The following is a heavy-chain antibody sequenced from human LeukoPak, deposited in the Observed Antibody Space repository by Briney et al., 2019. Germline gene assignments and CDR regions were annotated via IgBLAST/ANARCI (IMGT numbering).Heavy chain of an antibody. CDR3: AKGSARRWFWYFDY. V-gene: IGHV3-23*01. J-gene: IGHJ4*02. CDR2: ISGSGDNT. Sequence: GGSLRLSCAASGFTFSSYAMNWVRQAPGKGLEWISSISGSGDNTYYADSVKGRFTISRDNSKNTLYLQMNSLRAEDTAVYYCAKGSARRWFWYFDYWGQGTLVTVSS. CDR1: GFTFSSYA. D-gene: IGHD4-23*01.